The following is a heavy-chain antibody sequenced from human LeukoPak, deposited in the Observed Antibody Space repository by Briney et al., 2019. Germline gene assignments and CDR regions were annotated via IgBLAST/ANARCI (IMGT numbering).Heavy chain of an antibody. Sequence: GASVKVSCKASGYTFTGYYMHWVRQAPGQGLEWMGWINPNSGGTNYAQKFQGRVTMTRDTSISTAYMELSRLRSDDTAVYYCAREEGAVAELFDHWGQGTLVTVSS. CDR3: AREEGAVAELFDH. CDR1: GYTFTGYY. CDR2: INPNSGGT. D-gene: IGHD6-19*01. V-gene: IGHV1-2*02. J-gene: IGHJ4*02.